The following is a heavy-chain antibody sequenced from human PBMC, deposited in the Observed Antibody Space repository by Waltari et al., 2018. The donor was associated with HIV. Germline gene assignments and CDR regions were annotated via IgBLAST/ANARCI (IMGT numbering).Heavy chain of an antibody. CDR1: GYSISSGYY. V-gene: IGHV4-38-2*02. CDR2: IYHSGST. J-gene: IGHJ4*02. D-gene: IGHD6-19*01. CDR3: ARDHSGWGY. Sequence: QVQLQESGPGLVKPSETLSLTCAVSGYSISSGYYWGWIRQPPGKGLEWIGSIYHSGSTYYNPSLKSRVTISVDTSKNQFSLKLSYVTAADTAVYYCARDHSGWGYWGQGTLVTVSS.